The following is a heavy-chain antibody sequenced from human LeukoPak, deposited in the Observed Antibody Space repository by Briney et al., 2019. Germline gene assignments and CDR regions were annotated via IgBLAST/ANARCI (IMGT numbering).Heavy chain of an antibody. D-gene: IGHD3-16*01. J-gene: IGHJ3*02. V-gene: IGHV1-69*13. CDR1: GGTFSSYA. CDR3: ARVRVFGNDAFDI. CDR2: IIPIFGTA. Sequence: SVKVSCKASGGTFSSYAISWVRQATGQGLEWMGGIIPIFGTANYAQKFQGRVTITADESTSTAYMELSSLRSGDTAVYYCARVRVFGNDAFDIWGQGTMVTVSS.